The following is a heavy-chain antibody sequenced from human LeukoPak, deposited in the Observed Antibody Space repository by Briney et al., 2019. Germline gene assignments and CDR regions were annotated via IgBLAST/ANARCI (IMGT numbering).Heavy chain of an antibody. V-gene: IGHV3-21*01. J-gene: IGHJ6*02. CDR1: GFTFSSYS. Sequence: GGSLRLSFAASGFTFSSYSMNWVRQAPGKGLEWVSSISSSSSYIYYADSVKGRFTISRDNAKNSLYLQMNSLRAEDTAVYYCARGGAVAGTYYYYYGMDVWGQGTTVTVSS. CDR3: ARGGAVAGTYYYYYGMDV. D-gene: IGHD6-19*01. CDR2: ISSSSSYI.